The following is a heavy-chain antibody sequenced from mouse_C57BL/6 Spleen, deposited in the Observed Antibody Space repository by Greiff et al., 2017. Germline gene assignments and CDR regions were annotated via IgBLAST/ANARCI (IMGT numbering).Heavy chain of an antibody. J-gene: IGHJ1*03. Sequence: EVKLMESGGGLVQPGGSMKLSCVASGFTFSNYWMNWVRQSPEKGLEWVAQIRLKSDNYATHYAESVKGRFTISRDDSKSSVYLQMNNLSAEDTGIYCCARNCDVWYFDVWGTGTTVTVSS. CDR2: IRLKSDNYAT. D-gene: IGHD4-1*02. CDR1: GFTFSNYW. V-gene: IGHV6-3*01. CDR3: ARNCDVWYFDV.